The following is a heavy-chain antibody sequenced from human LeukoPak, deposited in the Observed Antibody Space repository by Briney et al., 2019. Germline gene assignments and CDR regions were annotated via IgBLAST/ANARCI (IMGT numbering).Heavy chain of an antibody. CDR3: ARDESVRVGSSPTKD. Sequence: ASVKVSCKASGYTFTSYGISWVRQAPGQGLEWMGWISAYNGNTNYPQKLQGRVTMTTDTSTSTAYMELRSLRSDDTAVYYCARDESVRVGSSPTKDWGQGTLVTVSS. CDR1: GYTFTSYG. V-gene: IGHV1-18*01. D-gene: IGHD6-13*01. CDR2: ISAYNGNT. J-gene: IGHJ4*02.